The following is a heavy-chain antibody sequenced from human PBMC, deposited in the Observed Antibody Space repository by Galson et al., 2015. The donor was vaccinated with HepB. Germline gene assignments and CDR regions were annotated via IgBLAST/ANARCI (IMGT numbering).Heavy chain of an antibody. V-gene: IGHV3-64D*06. CDR2: ISSNGGST. Sequence: SLRLSCAASGFTFSSHAMHWVRQAPGKGLEYVSVISSNGGSTYYADSVKGRFTISRDNSKNTLHLQMSSLRAEDTAVYYCVKDKYCSSTSCYAAFDSWGQGTMVTVSS. J-gene: IGHJ3*02. CDR1: GFTFSSHA. CDR3: VKDKYCSSTSCYAAFDS. D-gene: IGHD2-2*01.